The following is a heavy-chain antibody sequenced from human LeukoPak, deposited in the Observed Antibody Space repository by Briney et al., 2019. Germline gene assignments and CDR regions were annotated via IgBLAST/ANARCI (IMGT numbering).Heavy chain of an antibody. D-gene: IGHD2-15*01. Sequence: PGGSLRLSCAASGFTFSSYAMSWVRQAPGKGLEWVSAISGSGGSTYYADSVKGRFTISRDNSKNTLYLQMNSLRAEDTAVYYCAKEGRYCSGGSCYSRGFFDYWGQGTLVTVSS. J-gene: IGHJ4*02. CDR1: GFTFSSYA. CDR2: ISGSGGST. V-gene: IGHV3-23*01. CDR3: AKEGRYCSGGSCYSRGFFDY.